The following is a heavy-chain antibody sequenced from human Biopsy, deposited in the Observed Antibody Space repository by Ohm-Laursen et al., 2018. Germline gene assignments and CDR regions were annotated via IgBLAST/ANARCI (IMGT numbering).Heavy chain of an antibody. CDR3: ARHPTGFWFDP. V-gene: IGHV4-39*01. Sequence: GTLSLTCTVSSGSVSSNTNYWAWIRQPPGKGLEWIGSIFYSGIIYYNPSLKSQVSISVDTSKNQFTLNLNSVTAADTAVYSCARHPTGFWFDPWGQGTLVIVSS. CDR1: SGSVSSNTNY. CDR2: IFYSGII. J-gene: IGHJ5*02.